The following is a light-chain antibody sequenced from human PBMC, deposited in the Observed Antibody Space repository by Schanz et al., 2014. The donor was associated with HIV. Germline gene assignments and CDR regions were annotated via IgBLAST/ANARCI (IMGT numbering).Light chain of an antibody. CDR3: QQRSDWPPEVT. J-gene: IGKJ3*01. CDR2: DAS. CDR1: QSVSSQ. Sequence: EIVMTQSPATLSLSPGERATLSCRASQSVSSQLAWYQQRPGQAPRLLIYDASNRATGIPDRFSGSGSGTDFTLTISSLEPEDFAVYYCQQRSDWPPEVTFGPGTKVDI. V-gene: IGKV3-11*01.